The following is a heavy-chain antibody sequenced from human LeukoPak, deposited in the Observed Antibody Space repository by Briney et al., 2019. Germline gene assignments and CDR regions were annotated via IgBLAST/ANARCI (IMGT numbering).Heavy chain of an antibody. Sequence: GGSLRLSCAASGFTFSSYAMSWVRQAPGEGLEWVAVIWKDGSKAFYGDAVRGRFTLARDNSKSTVFLEMNSLRAGDTAVYYCGRGNKSFDRWGQGTLVIAS. J-gene: IGHJ1*01. CDR2: IWKDGSKA. V-gene: IGHV3-33*08. CDR1: GFTFSSYA. CDR3: GRGNKSFDR. D-gene: IGHD1/OR15-1a*01.